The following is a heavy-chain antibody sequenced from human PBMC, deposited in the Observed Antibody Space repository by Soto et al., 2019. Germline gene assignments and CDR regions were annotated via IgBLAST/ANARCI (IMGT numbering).Heavy chain of an antibody. CDR3: ATSPFNMASAGSYYFDS. CDR2: IIPLFGTL. CDR1: GGTFSNYG. Sequence: QVKLVQSGTEVKRPGSSVKVSCKASGGTFSNYGLSWVRQAPGHGLQWMGGIIPLFGTLHNAREFQDRVTITADQSTGTASMDLRSLTYDDMAVYFCATSPFNMASAGSYYFDSWGQGIPVTVSS. J-gene: IGHJ4*02. D-gene: IGHD6-13*01. V-gene: IGHV1-69*01.